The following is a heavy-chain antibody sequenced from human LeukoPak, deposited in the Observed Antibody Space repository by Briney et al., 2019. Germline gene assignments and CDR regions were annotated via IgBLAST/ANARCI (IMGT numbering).Heavy chain of an antibody. V-gene: IGHV3-33*01. CDR1: GFTFSSYG. Sequence: PGESLRLSCAASGFTFSSYGMHWVRQAPGKGLEWVAVIWYDGSNKYYADSVKGRFTISRDNSKNTLYLQMNSLRAEDTAVYYCARDPLGLYWYFDLWGRGTLVTVSS. D-gene: IGHD3/OR15-3a*01. CDR2: IWYDGSNK. CDR3: ARDPLGLYWYFDL. J-gene: IGHJ2*01.